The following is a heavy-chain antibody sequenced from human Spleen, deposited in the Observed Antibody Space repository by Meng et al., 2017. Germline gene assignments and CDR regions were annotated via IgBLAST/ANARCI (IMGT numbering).Heavy chain of an antibody. V-gene: IGHV3-30*01. D-gene: IGHD3-22*01. CDR3: ARSPIDKYDLSALPLDY. CDR2: ISYAGTIE. J-gene: IGHJ4*02. CDR1: GFTFSSYA. Sequence: GESLKISCAASGFTFSSYAMHWVRQAPGKGLEWVAVISYAGTIEYYGDSVKGRFTISRDNSKNTVFLQINSLRAEDTAVYYCARSPIDKYDLSALPLDYWGQGTLVTVSS.